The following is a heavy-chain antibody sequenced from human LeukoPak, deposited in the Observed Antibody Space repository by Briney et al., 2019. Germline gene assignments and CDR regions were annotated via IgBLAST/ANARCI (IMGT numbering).Heavy chain of an antibody. CDR1: GGSISSYY. CDR2: IYTSGST. CDR3: AGGYSYGSTYYYMDV. D-gene: IGHD5-18*01. J-gene: IGHJ6*03. Sequence: SETLSLTCTVSGGSISSYYWSWIRQPAGKGLEWIGRIYTSGSTNYNPPLKSRATMSVDTSKNQFSLKLSSVTAADTAVYYCAGGYSYGSTYYYMDVWGKGTTVTISS. V-gene: IGHV4-4*07.